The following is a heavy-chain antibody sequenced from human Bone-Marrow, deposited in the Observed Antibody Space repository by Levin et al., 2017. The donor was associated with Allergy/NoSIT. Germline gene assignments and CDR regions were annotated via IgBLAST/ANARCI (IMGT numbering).Heavy chain of an antibody. D-gene: IGHD2-15*01. V-gene: IGHV3-21*01. CDR1: GFTFRSYS. CDR2: ISSSSSYI. Sequence: LSLTCAASGFTFRSYSMNWVRQAPGKGLEWVSSISSSSSYIYYADSVKGRFTISRDNAKNSLYLQMNSLRAEDTAVYYCARVGGYCSGGSCYSIYFDYWGQGTLVTVSS. J-gene: IGHJ4*02. CDR3: ARVGGYCSGGSCYSIYFDY.